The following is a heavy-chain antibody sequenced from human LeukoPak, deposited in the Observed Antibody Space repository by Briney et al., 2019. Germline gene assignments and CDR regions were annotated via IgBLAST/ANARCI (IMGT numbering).Heavy chain of an antibody. V-gene: IGHV3-74*01. Sequence: GASLRLSCPASGFTCTVYWMHCVRQVPGKGLVCDSRINGDGRSTTYADSVKGRFTISRDNAKNTLVLQMNSLRAEDAAVYYCARDRSDSLDYWGQGSLVSVSS. CDR2: INGDGRST. J-gene: IGHJ4*02. D-gene: IGHD3/OR15-3a*01. CDR3: ARDRSDSLDY. CDR1: GFTCTVYW.